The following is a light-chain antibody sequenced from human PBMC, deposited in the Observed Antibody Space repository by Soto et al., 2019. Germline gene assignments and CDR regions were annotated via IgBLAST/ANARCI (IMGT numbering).Light chain of an antibody. V-gene: IGKV3-11*01. CDR3: QQRSNWPLT. CDR2: DAS. CDR1: QSVSSC. Sequence: EIVLTQSPATLSLSPGERATLSCRASQSVSSCLAWYQQKPGQAPRLLIYDASNRATGIPARFSGSGSGTDFTLTISSLEPEDFVVYYCQQRSNWPLTFGGGTKVDIK. J-gene: IGKJ4*01.